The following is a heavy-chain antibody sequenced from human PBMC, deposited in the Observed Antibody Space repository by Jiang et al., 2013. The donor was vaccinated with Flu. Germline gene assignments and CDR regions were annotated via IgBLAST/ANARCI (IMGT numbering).Heavy chain of an antibody. V-gene: IGHV4-59*08. D-gene: IGHD1-1*01. Sequence: GSGLVKPSETLSLTCAVSGDSISDYYWSWIRQPPGKGLEWIGYIYYTGSTNYNPSLKSRVTISVDMSSNQFSLRLRSVTAADTAIYYCARHQNLDDAFDFWGQGTMGHRLF. CDR3: ARHQNLDDAFDF. J-gene: IGHJ3*01. CDR2: IYYTGST. CDR1: GDSISDYY.